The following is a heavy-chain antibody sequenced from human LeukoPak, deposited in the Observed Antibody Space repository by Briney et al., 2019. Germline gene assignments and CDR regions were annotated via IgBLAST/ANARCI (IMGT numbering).Heavy chain of an antibody. D-gene: IGHD3-10*01. CDR1: GRSISSYY. CDR2: IYYSGST. J-gene: IGHJ4*02. Sequence: SETLSLTRTVSGRSISSYYWRWIRQPPGEGLEWIGYIYYSGSTNYNPSLKSRVTISVDPSKNQFSLKLSSVTAADTAVYYCARALVRGVDIDYWGQGTLVTVSS. V-gene: IGHV4-59*01. CDR3: ARALVRGVDIDY.